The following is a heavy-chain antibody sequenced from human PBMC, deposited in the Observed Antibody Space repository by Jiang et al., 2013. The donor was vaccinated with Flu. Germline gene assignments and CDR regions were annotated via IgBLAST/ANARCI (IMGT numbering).Heavy chain of an antibody. CDR3: ARDRRTVTTPYDAFDI. CDR2: IYYSGST. Sequence: GSGLVKPSETLTLTCTVSGDSISSYYWGWIRQPPGKGLEWIGYIYYSGSTYYDPSLESRVTISLDTSKNLFSLKLNSVTAADTAVYYCARDRRTVTTPYDAFDIWGQGTMVTVSS. CDR1: GDSISSYY. V-gene: IGHV4-59*13. D-gene: IGHD4-17*01. J-gene: IGHJ3*02.